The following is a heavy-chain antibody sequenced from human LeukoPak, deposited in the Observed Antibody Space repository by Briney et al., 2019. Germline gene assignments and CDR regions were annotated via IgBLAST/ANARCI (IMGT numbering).Heavy chain of an antibody. J-gene: IGHJ4*02. D-gene: IGHD6-6*01. CDR3: ARVRWQLVDPYYFDY. CDR1: GFTFSSYS. Sequence: GGSLRLSCAASGFTFSSYSMNWVRQAPGEGLEWVSSISSSSSYIYYADSVKGRFTISRDNAKNSLYLQMNSLRAEDTAVYYCARVRWQLVDPYYFDYWGQGTLVTVSS. V-gene: IGHV3-21*01. CDR2: ISSSSSYI.